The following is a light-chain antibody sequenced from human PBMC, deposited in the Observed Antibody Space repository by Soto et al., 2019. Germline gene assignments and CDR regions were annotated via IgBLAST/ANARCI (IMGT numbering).Light chain of an antibody. V-gene: IGKV3-20*01. J-gene: IGKJ4*01. Sequence: EIVLTQSPGTLSLSPGERATLSCRASHSVSSSYLAWYQQKPGQAPRLLISGASSRATGIPDRFSGSGSGTDCTLTISRLEPEDFAVYYCQQYNSWPLTFGGGTKVEIK. CDR1: HSVSSSY. CDR2: GAS. CDR3: QQYNSWPLT.